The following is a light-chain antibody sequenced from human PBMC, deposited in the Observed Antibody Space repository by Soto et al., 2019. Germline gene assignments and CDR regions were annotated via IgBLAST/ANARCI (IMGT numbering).Light chain of an antibody. Sequence: DIQMTPSPSSLSASVGDRVTITCRASQSISSYLNWYQQKPGKAPKLLIYAASSLQSGVPSRFSGSGSGTEFTLTISSLQPEDFATYYCLQHNSYPRTFGQGTKVDIK. V-gene: IGKV1-17*01. CDR2: AAS. CDR3: LQHNSYPRT. J-gene: IGKJ1*01. CDR1: QSISSY.